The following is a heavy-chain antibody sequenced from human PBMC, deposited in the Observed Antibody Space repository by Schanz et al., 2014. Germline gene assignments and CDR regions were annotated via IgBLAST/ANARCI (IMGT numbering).Heavy chain of an antibody. CDR2: ISGRSSHI. V-gene: IGHV3-21*01. D-gene: IGHD1-1*01. CDR3: ARAHGNNWYGKGLDY. J-gene: IGHJ4*02. Sequence: EVQLVESGGGFVQPGGSLGLSCVVSGFTVSSDHMSWVRQAPGKGLEWVSSISGRSSHIYYADSVKGRFTISRDNSKNTLYLQMNSLRADDTAVYFCARAHGNNWYGKGLDYWGQGTQVTVSS. CDR1: GFTVSSDH.